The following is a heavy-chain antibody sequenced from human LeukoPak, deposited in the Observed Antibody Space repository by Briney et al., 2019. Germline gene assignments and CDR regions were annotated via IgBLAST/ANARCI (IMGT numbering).Heavy chain of an antibody. CDR3: ARLMPGLSMDV. CDR1: GYSISTSYY. Sequence: SETLSLTCTASGYSISTSYYWVWVRQPPGKGLEWIGSIYHSGNTYYNPSLKSRVTISVDTSKNQFSLRLSSVTAADTAVYYCARLMPGLSMDVWGKGTPVTVSS. D-gene: IGHD2-8*01. J-gene: IGHJ6*03. CDR2: IYHSGNT. V-gene: IGHV4-38-2*02.